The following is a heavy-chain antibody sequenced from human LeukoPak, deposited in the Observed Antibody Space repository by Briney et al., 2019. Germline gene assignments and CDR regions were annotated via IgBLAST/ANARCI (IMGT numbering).Heavy chain of an antibody. D-gene: IGHD4-17*01. CDR3: AKGGASVTRYVDY. J-gene: IGHJ4*02. Sequence: PGGSLRLSCAASGFTFSSYSMNWVRQAPGKGLEWVSYITYNSGTIYYTDSVKGRFTISRDNAKNSLYLQINSLRPEDTAVYYCAKGGASVTRYVDYWGQGTLVTVSS. CDR2: ITYNSGTI. CDR1: GFTFSSYS. V-gene: IGHV3-48*01.